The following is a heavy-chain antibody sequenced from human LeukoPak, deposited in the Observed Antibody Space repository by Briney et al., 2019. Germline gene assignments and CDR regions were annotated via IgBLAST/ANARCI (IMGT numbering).Heavy chain of an antibody. J-gene: IGHJ4*02. CDR3: AKDRGKAHYFDY. Sequence: PGGSLRLSCAASGFTFSSYAMSWVRQAPGKGLEWVSAISGSGGSTYYADSVKGRFTISRDNSKNTLYLQMNSLRDEDTAVYYCAKDRGKAHYFDYWGQGTLVTVSS. CDR1: GFTFSSYA. CDR2: ISGSGGST. V-gene: IGHV3-23*01.